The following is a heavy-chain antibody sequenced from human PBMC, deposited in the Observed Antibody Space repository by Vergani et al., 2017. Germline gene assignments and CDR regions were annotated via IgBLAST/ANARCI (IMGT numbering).Heavy chain of an antibody. CDR2: IYHSGST. CDR3: ARGFAGRYYFDY. V-gene: IGHV4-30-2*01. D-gene: IGHD3-10*01. Sequence: QLQLQESGSGLVKPSQTLSLTCAVSGGSISSGGYSWSWIRQPPGKGLEWIGYIYHSGSTYYNPSLKSRVTISVDRSKNQFSLKLSSVTAADTAVYYCARGFAGRYYFDYWGQGTLVTVSS. J-gene: IGHJ4*02. CDR1: GGSISSGGYS.